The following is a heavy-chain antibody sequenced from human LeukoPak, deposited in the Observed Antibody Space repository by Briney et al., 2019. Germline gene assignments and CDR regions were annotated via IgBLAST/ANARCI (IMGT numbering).Heavy chain of an antibody. J-gene: IGHJ4*02. CDR1: GYTFTGYY. V-gene: IGHV1-2*02. CDR3: ARGLGGYDPEFDY. D-gene: IGHD5-12*01. CDR2: INPNSGGT. Sequence: ASVKVSCKASGYTFTGYYMHWVRQAPGQGLEWMGWINPNSGGTNYAQKFQGRVTMTRDTSISTAYMELSRLRSDDTAMYYCARGLGGYDPEFDYWGQGTLVTVSS.